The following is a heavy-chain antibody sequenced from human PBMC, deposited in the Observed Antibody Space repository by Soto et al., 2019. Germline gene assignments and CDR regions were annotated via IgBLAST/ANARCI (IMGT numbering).Heavy chain of an antibody. J-gene: IGHJ6*03. V-gene: IGHV4-34*01. CDR1: GGSFSGYY. CDR2: INHSGST. D-gene: IGHD5-12*01. CDR3: ARGPGGYDYSYYYYYMDV. Sequence: SETLSLTCAVYGGSFSGYYWSWIRQPPGKGLEWIGEINHSGSTNYNPSLKSRVTISVDTSKNQFSLKLSSVTAADTAVYYCARGPGGYDYSYYYYYMDVWGKGTTVTVSS.